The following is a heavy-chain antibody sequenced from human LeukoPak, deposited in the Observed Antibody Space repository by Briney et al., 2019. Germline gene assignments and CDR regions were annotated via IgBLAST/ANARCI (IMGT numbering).Heavy chain of an antibody. CDR3: AGRFWSGYSGVTFDP. Sequence: GESLKISCKGSGYSFTSYWIGWVRQMPGKGLEWMGIIYPGDSDTRYSPSFQGQVTISADKSISTAYLQWSSLKASDTAMYYCAGRFWSGYSGVTFDPWGQGTLVTVSS. CDR1: GYSFTSYW. J-gene: IGHJ5*02. V-gene: IGHV5-51*01. CDR2: IYPGDSDT. D-gene: IGHD3-3*01.